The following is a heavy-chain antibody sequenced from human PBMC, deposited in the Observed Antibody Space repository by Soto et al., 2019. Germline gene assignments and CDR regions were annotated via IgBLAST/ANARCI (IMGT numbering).Heavy chain of an antibody. CDR3: AHSALHMITFGGVGVTGYDY. CDR2: IYWDDDK. CDR1: GFSLSTSGVG. J-gene: IGHJ4*02. V-gene: IGHV2-5*02. D-gene: IGHD3-16*01. Sequence: QITLKESGPTLVKPTQTLTLTCTFSGFSLSTSGVGVGWIRQPPGKALEWLALIYWDDDKRYSPSLKSRLTITKGTSKNQVVLTMTNMDPVDTATYYCAHSALHMITFGGVGVTGYDYWGQGTMVTVSS.